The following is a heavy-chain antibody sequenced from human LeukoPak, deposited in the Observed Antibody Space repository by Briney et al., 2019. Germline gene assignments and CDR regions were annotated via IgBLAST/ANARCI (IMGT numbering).Heavy chain of an antibody. CDR1: GFTVSSNY. CDR2: IRSKVYDGTT. D-gene: IGHD3-16*01. Sequence: GGSLRLSCAASGFTVSSNYMSWVRQAPGKGLEWVGFIRSKVYDGTTEYAASVKGRFTISRDDSKSIAYLQMNSLKTEDTAVYYCTRDGWGGSYLDYWGQGTLDTVSS. CDR3: TRDGWGGSYLDY. J-gene: IGHJ4*02. V-gene: IGHV3-49*04.